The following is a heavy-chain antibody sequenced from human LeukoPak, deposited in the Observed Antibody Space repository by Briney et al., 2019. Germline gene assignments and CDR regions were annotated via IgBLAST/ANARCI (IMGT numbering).Heavy chain of an antibody. D-gene: IGHD2-15*01. CDR3: ARDRNCSGSSCYANWFDP. CDR1: GGSISSYY. J-gene: IGHJ5*02. CDR2: IYTSGST. V-gene: IGHV4-4*07. Sequence: SETLSLTCTVSGGSISSYYWSWIRQPAGKGLEWIGRIYTSGSTNYNPSLKSRVTMSVDTSKNQFPLKLSSVTAADTAVYYCARDRNCSGSSCYANWFDPWGQGTLVTVSS.